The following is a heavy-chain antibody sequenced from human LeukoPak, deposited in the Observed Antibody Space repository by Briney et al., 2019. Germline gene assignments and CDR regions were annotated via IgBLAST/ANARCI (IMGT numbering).Heavy chain of an antibody. V-gene: IGHV1-8*01. D-gene: IGHD4-11*01. CDR3: ARGNARGTVSRGYYYGMDV. J-gene: IGHJ6*02. Sequence: GASVKVSCKASGYTFTSYDINWVRQATGQGLEWMGWMNPNSGNTGYAQKLQGRVTMTRNTSISTAYMELSSLRSEDTAVYYCARGNARGTVSRGYYYGMDVWGQGTTVTVSS. CDR2: MNPNSGNT. CDR1: GYTFTSYD.